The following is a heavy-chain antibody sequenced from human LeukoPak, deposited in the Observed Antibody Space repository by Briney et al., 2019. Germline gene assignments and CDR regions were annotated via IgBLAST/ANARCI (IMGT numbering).Heavy chain of an antibody. CDR2: IYSGGST. J-gene: IGHJ4*02. CDR3: ARERAAAGTRGYFDY. CDR1: GFTVSTYY. Sequence: PGGSLRLSCAASGFTVSTYYMTWVRQAPGKGLECVSVIYSGGSTYYADSVKGRFTVSRDNSKNTLYLQMNSLRAEDTAVYYCARERAAAGTRGYFDYWGQGALVTVSS. D-gene: IGHD6-13*01. V-gene: IGHV3-53*01.